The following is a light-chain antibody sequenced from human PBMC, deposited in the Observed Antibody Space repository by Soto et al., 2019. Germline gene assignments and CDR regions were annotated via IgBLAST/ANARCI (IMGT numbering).Light chain of an antibody. CDR3: CSYAGSSSHVV. CDR1: SSDVGSYNL. CDR2: EGS. Sequence: QLVLTQPASVSGSPGQSITISCTGTSSDVGSYNLVSWYQQHPGKAPKLMIYEGSKRPSGVSNRFSGSKSGNTASLTISGLQAEDEADYYCCSYAGSSSHVVFRGGTKLTVL. V-gene: IGLV2-23*01. J-gene: IGLJ2*01.